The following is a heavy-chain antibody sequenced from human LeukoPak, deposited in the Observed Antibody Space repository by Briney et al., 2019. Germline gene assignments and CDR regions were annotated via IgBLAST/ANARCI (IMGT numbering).Heavy chain of an antibody. CDR3: ARAVDTATITGSDMDV. CDR1: GGTFSSYA. Sequence: SVKVSCKASGGTFSSYAISWVRQAPGQGLEWMGGIIPIFGTANYAQKFQGRVTITADESTSTAYMELSSLRSEDTAVYYCARAVDTATITGSDMDVWGKGTTVTVSS. J-gene: IGHJ6*03. CDR2: IIPIFGTA. V-gene: IGHV1-69*13. D-gene: IGHD5-18*01.